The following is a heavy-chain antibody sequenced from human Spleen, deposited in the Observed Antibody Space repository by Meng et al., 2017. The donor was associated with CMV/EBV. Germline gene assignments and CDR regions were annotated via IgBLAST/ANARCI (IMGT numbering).Heavy chain of an antibody. CDR1: GYTFTSYY. J-gene: IGHJ5*02. CDR2: INPSGGST. Sequence: ASVKVSCKASGYTFTSYYMHWVRQAPGQGLEWMGIINPSGGSTSYAQKFQGRVTMTGDTSTSTVYMELSSLRSEDTAVYYCARVRSMGDWFDPWGQGTLVTVSS. CDR3: ARVRSMGDWFDP. D-gene: IGHD3-16*01. V-gene: IGHV1-46*01.